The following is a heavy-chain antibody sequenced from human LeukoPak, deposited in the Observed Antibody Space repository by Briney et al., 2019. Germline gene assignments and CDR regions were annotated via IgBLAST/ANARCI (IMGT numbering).Heavy chain of an antibody. D-gene: IGHD6-19*01. CDR1: GFTFSSFT. CDR2: ISGSGGST. Sequence: PGGSLRLSCAASGFTFSSFTMSWVRQAPGKGLEWVSAISGSGGSTYYADSVKGRFTISRDNSKNTLYLQMNSLRAEDTAVYYCAKGSRGWYSWYFDVWGRGTPVTVSS. J-gene: IGHJ2*01. CDR3: AKGSRGWYSWYFDV. V-gene: IGHV3-23*01.